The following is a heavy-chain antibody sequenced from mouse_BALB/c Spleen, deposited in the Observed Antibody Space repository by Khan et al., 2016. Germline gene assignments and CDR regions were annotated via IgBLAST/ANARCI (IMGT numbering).Heavy chain of an antibody. V-gene: IGHV2-6-7*01. Sequence: VQLQESGPGLVAPSQSLSITCTVSEFSVTGFPVYWVRQPPGKGLEWLGVIWGDGSTDYDSALKSRLSISKDDSKSQVFLKMNSLQTDDTARYYCASYYDYDGGFAYWGQGTLVTVSA. CDR1: EFSVTGFP. CDR2: IWGDGST. D-gene: IGHD2-4*01. J-gene: IGHJ3*01. CDR3: ASYYDYDGGFAY.